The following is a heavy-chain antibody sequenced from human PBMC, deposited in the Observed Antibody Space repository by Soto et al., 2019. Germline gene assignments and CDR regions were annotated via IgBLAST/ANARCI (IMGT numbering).Heavy chain of an antibody. V-gene: IGHV3-7*01. D-gene: IGHD3-3*01. CDR3: ASDRDDFWFSWEGYFDY. CDR1: GFTFSSYW. J-gene: IGHJ4*02. CDR2: INQDGSEK. Sequence: GGSLRLSCAASGFTFSSYWMSWVRQAPGKGLEWVANINQDGSEKYYVDSVKGRFTISRDNAKNSLYLQMNSLRAEDTAVYYCASDRDDFWFSWEGYFDYWGQGTLVTVSS.